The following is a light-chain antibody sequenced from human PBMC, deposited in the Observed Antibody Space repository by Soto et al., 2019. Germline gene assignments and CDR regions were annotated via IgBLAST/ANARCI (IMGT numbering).Light chain of an antibody. Sequence: EIVLTQSPGTLSLSPGERATLSCRVSQSVSSSFLAWYQHKPGQAPRLLIYAASSRATGIPDRFSGSGSGTDFTLTISRLEPEDFAVYYCQQYGSSPYTFGQGTKLEIK. CDR3: QQYGSSPYT. J-gene: IGKJ2*01. CDR2: AAS. CDR1: QSVSSSF. V-gene: IGKV3-20*01.